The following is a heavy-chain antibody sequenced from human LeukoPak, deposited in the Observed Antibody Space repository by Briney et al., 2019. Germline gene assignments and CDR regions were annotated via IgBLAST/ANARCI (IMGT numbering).Heavy chain of an antibody. CDR3: ASTYYYDSSGYYSLDY. CDR2: ISAYNGNT. Sequence: ASVKVSCKASSYTFTNYGFSWVRQAPGQGLEWMGWISAYNGNTNYAQKFQGRVTMTRDTSISTAYMELSRLRSDDTAVYYCASTYYYDSSGYYSLDYWGQGTLVTVSS. J-gene: IGHJ4*02. D-gene: IGHD3-22*01. CDR1: SYTFTNYG. V-gene: IGHV1-18*01.